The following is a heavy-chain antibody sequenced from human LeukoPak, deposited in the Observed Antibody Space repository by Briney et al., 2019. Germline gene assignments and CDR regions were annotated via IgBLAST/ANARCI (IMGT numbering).Heavy chain of an antibody. CDR3: ARSEVVAAQISDY. CDR2: IIPIFGTA. J-gene: IGHJ4*02. V-gene: IGHV1-69*05. Sequence: SVKVSCKASGGTFSGYAISWVRQAPGQGLEWMGRIIPIFGTANYAQKFQGRVTITTDESTSTAYMELSSLRSEDTAVYYCARSEVVAAQISDYWGQGTLVTVSS. CDR1: GGTFSGYA. D-gene: IGHD2-15*01.